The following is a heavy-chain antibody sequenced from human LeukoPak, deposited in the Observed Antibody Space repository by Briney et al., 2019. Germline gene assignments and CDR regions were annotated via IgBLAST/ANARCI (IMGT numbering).Heavy chain of an antibody. J-gene: IGHJ6*02. V-gene: IGHV6-1*01. CDR2: TYYRSKWHN. Sequence: SQTLSLTCAISGDSVSSNSAAWNWIRQSPSRGLEWLGRTYYRSKWHNDYAVSVESRIIINPDTSKNQVSLQFNSVTPKDTAVYYCARQYSSGWSYYYGLDVWGQGTTVTVSS. CDR3: ARQYSSGWSYYYGLDV. D-gene: IGHD6-19*01. CDR1: GDSVSSNSAA.